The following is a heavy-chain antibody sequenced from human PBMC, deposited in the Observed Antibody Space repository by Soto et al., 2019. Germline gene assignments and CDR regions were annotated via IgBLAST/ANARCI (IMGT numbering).Heavy chain of an antibody. V-gene: IGHV1-46*01. Sequence: WASVKVSCKASGYTFTSYYMHWVRQAPGQGLEWMGIINPSGGSTSYAQKFQGRVTMTRDTSTSTVYMELSSLRSEDTAVYYCARVIAARPDYYGMDVWGQGTTVTVSS. CDR1: GYTFTSYY. J-gene: IGHJ6*02. CDR2: INPSGGST. CDR3: ARVIAARPDYYGMDV. D-gene: IGHD6-6*01.